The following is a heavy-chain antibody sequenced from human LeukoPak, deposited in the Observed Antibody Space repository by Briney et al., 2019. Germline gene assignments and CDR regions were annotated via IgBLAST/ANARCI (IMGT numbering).Heavy chain of an antibody. Sequence: SETLSLTCTVSGGSISSGGNYWSWIRQHPGKGLEWIGYIYYSGSTYYNPSLKSRVTISVDTSKNQFSLKLSSVTAADTAVYYCARDYPGIAAAGRRGNWFDPWGQGTLVTVSS. CDR2: IYYSGST. CDR1: GGSISSGGNY. D-gene: IGHD6-13*01. V-gene: IGHV4-31*03. CDR3: ARDYPGIAAAGRRGNWFDP. J-gene: IGHJ5*02.